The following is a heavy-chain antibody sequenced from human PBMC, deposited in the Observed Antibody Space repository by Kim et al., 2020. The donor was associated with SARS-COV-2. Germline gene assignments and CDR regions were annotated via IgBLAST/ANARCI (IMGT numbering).Heavy chain of an antibody. D-gene: IGHD7-27*01. V-gene: IGHV3-33*01. CDR2: IWYDGSNK. CDR1: GFTFSSYG. J-gene: IGHJ6*02. Sequence: GGSLRLSCAASGFTFSSYGMHWVRQAPGKGLEWVAVIWYDGSNKYYADSVKGRFTISRDNSKNTLYLQMNSLRAEDTAVYSCARESPLTVHSGMDVWGQG. CDR3: ARESPLTVHSGMDV.